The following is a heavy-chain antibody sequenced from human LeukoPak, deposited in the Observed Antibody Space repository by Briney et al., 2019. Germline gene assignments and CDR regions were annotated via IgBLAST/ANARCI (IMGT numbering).Heavy chain of an antibody. CDR2: ISAYNGNK. V-gene: IGHV1-18*01. D-gene: IGHD6-6*01. J-gene: IGHJ3*02. CDR1: GYTFTNYG. CDR3: ARDRWSSSSSEGTLDI. Sequence: ASVKVSCKASGYTFTNYGISWVRQAPGQGLDWMGWISAYNGNKVYAQELQGRVTMTTDTSTSTAYMELRSLRSDDTAVYYCARDRWSSSSSEGTLDIWGQGTMVTVSS.